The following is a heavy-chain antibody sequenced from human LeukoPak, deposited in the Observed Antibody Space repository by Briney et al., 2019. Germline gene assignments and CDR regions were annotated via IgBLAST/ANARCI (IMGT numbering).Heavy chain of an antibody. D-gene: IGHD2-2*01. CDR2: INHSGST. CDR1: GGSFSGYY. CDR3: ARVEEIVVVPAATPRRLAFDY. J-gene: IGHJ4*02. V-gene: IGHV4-34*01. Sequence: SETLSLTCAVYGGSFSGYYWSWIRQPPGKGLEWIGEINHSGSTNYNPSLKSRVTISVDTSKNQFSLKLSSVTAADTAVYYCARVEEIVVVPAATPRRLAFDYWAREPWSPSPQ.